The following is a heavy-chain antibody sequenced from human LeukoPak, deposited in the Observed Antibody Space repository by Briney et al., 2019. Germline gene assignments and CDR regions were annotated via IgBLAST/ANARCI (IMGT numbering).Heavy chain of an antibody. CDR3: ARRLWFGGYYFDY. V-gene: IGHV4-34*01. J-gene: IGHJ4*02. Sequence: SETLSLTCAVYGGSFSGYYWGWIRQPPGKGLEWIGEINHSGSTNYNPSLKSRVTISVDTSKNQFSLKLSSVTAADTAVYYCARRLWFGGYYFDYWGQGTLVTVSS. CDR1: GGSFSGYY. CDR2: INHSGST. D-gene: IGHD3-10*01.